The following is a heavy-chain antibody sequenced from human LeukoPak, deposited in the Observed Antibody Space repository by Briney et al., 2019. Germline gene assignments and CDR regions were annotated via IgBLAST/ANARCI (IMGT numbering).Heavy chain of an antibody. CDR1: GGSMRSGGYY. CDR3: ASAVVFPGGKGDYFDY. V-gene: IGHV4-31*03. D-gene: IGHD4-23*01. CDR2: IYYSGST. Sequence: SETLSLTCTVSGGSMRSGGYYWSWIRQLPGKGLEWIAYIYYSGSTYYSPSLKSRVTISLDASKNQFSLKLSSVTAADTAVYYCASAVVFPGGKGDYFDYWGQGTLVTVSS. J-gene: IGHJ4*02.